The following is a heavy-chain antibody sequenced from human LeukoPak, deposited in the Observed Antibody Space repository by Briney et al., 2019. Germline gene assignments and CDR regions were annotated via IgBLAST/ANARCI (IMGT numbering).Heavy chain of an antibody. CDR2: MNPNSGNT. D-gene: IGHD2-21*01. Sequence: GASVKVSCKASGYTFTSYDINWVRQATGQGLEWMGWMNPNSGNTGYAQKFQGRVTMTTDTSTSTAYMGLRSLRSDDTAVYYCARVAVVIGIYCFDYWGQGTLVTVSS. CDR1: GYTFTSYD. V-gene: IGHV1-8*02. J-gene: IGHJ4*02. CDR3: ARVAVVIGIYCFDY.